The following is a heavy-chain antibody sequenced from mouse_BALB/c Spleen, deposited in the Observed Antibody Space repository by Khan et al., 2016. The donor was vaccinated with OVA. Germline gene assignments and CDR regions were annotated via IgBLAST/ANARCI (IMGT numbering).Heavy chain of an antibody. CDR2: ITNSGST. V-gene: IGHV3-2*02. J-gene: IGHJ3*01. CDR3: SCALAGYDAIAY. D-gene: IGHD2-2*01. Sequence: EVRLQESGPGLVRPSQSLSLTCTVTGYSITSVYACWLIQQPGGNIQEWMAIITNSGSTNYNASLKGRTSITRDTSTNQVFLQLNSLTTEDTATSYYSCALAGYDAIAYWGQGTLVTVSA. CDR1: GYSITSVYA.